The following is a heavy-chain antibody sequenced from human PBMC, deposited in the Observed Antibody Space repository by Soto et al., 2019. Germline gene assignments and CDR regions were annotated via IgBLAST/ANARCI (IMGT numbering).Heavy chain of an antibody. J-gene: IGHJ4*02. CDR1: GGTFSSYA. Sequence: SVKVSCKASGGTFSSYAISWVRQAPGQGLEWMGGIIPIFGTANYAQKFQGRVTITADESTSTAYMELSSLRSEDTAVYYCARDNYPGYSSARYPIDFSGQAPLVTVSS. D-gene: IGHD6-19*01. CDR3: ARDNYPGYSSARYPIDF. CDR2: IIPIFGTA. V-gene: IGHV1-69*13.